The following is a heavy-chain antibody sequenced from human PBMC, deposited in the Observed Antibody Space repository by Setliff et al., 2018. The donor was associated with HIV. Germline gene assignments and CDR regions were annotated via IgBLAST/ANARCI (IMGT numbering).Heavy chain of an antibody. CDR2: VYYSGST. Sequence: SETLSLTCTVSGDSISSSGPGYYWGWVRQPPGGGLEWIGSVYYSGSTYYNPSLKSRVTISVDTSKNQFPLKLTSVTAADTAVYYCARNHYYGSGKNRWFDPWGQGTLVTVSS. V-gene: IGHV4-39*01. CDR3: ARNHYYGSGKNRWFDP. J-gene: IGHJ5*02. D-gene: IGHD3-10*01. CDR1: GDSISSSGPGYY.